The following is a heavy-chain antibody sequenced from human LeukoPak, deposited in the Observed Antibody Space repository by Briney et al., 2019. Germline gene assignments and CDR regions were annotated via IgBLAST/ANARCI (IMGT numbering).Heavy chain of an antibody. Sequence: PSETLSLTCTVSGGSISSSSYYWGWIRQPPGKGLEWVGSIYYSGSTYHNPSLKSRVTISVDTSKNQFSLKLSSVTAADTAVYYCARDGSNYGANPYYYYYMDVWGKGTTVTVSS. J-gene: IGHJ6*03. CDR2: IYYSGST. V-gene: IGHV4-39*07. D-gene: IGHD4-11*01. CDR1: GGSISSSSYY. CDR3: ARDGSNYGANPYYYYYMDV.